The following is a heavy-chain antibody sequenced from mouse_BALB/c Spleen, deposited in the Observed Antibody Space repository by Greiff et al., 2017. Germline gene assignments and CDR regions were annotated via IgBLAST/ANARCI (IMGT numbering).Heavy chain of an antibody. V-gene: IGHV3-2*02. D-gene: IGHD1-1*01. Sequence: EVKLMESGPGLVKPSQSLSLTCNVTGYSITSDYAWNWIRQFPGNKLEWMGYISYSGSTSYNPSLKSRISITRDTSKNQFFLQLNSVTTEDTATYYCARGSSYSHWYFDVWGAGTTVTVAS. J-gene: IGHJ1*01. CDR1: GYSITSDYA. CDR3: ARGSSYSHWYFDV. CDR2: ISYSGST.